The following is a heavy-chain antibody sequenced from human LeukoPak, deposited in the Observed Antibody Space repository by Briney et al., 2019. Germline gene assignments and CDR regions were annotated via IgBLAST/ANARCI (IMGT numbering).Heavy chain of an antibody. CDR3: AKDLYGTYTAMDY. CDR2: KSYDVSNK. J-gene: IGHJ4*02. V-gene: IGHV3-30*18. D-gene: IGHD5-18*01. Sequence: GSSLTLLCAASGFTYSSHRMQYLRQATGKALEGVAVKSYDVSNKYHAVYVKRRFTLSKDNSKNPLYLQMNSQRAEHTALYYCAKDLYGTYTAMDYWGQGTLGTGS. CDR1: GFTYSSHR.